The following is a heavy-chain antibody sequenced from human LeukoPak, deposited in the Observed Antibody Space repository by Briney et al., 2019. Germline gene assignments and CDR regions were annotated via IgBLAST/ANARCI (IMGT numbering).Heavy chain of an antibody. V-gene: IGHV3-23*01. Sequence: GGSLRLSCAASGFTFSSYAMSWVRQAPGKGLEWVSAISGSGGSTYYADSVKGRFTISRDNSKNTLYLQMNSLRAEDTAVYYCAKGSRLRLGELSLEPYYFDYWGQGTLVTVSS. CDR1: GFTFSSYA. D-gene: IGHD3-16*02. J-gene: IGHJ4*02. CDR3: AKGSRLRLGELSLEPYYFDY. CDR2: ISGSGGST.